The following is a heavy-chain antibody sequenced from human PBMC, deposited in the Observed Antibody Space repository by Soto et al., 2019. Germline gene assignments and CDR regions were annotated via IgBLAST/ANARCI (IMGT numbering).Heavy chain of an antibody. CDR1: GFTFTNYA. J-gene: IGHJ4*02. D-gene: IGHD3-10*01. Sequence: VGSLRLSCAASGFTFTNYAMNWVRQAPGRGLEWVSTVSDRADGPYYADSVKGRFTTSRDTSKNMVYLQIDSLRADDTATYYCVPALRAPSSGGLRGQGPLV. CDR3: VPALRAPSSGGL. CDR2: VSDRADGP. V-gene: IGHV3-23*01.